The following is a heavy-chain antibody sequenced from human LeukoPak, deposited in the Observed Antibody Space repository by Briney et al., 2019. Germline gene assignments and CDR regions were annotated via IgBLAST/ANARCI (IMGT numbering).Heavy chain of an antibody. J-gene: IGHJ3*01. CDR1: GVSVTDYD. CDR3: AKVSFDSRGHDAFDH. D-gene: IGHD3-22*01. V-gene: IGHV4-34*01. Sequence: SETLSLTCAVKGVSVTDYDWSWIRQPPGKGLEWIGEISRSGGTNYNASLESRLTISVGTSKTEFSLRLTSVTVADTATYYCAKVSFDSRGHDAFDHWGQGTTVIVS. CDR2: ISRSGGT.